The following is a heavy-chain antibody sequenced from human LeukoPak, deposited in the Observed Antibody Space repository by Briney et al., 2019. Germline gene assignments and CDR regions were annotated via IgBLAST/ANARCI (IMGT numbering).Heavy chain of an antibody. CDR2: IYSGGNT. CDR1: GLTVSSNC. CDR3: ARRAGDYSHPYDY. V-gene: IGHV3-53*01. D-gene: IGHD3-22*01. Sequence: PGGSLRLSCAASGLTVSSNCMSWVRQAPGKGLKWVSFIYSGGNTYYADSVKGRFTISRDNSKNTVHLQMNSLRAEDTAMYYCARRAGDYSHPYDYWGQGTLVTVSS. J-gene: IGHJ4*02.